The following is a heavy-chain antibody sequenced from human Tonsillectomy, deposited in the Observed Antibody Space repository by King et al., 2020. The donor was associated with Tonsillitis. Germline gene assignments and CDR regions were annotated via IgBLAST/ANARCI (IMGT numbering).Heavy chain of an antibody. CDR3: ARGHGDSSGENFDY. V-gene: IGHV6-1*01. CDR2: AYYRSKWVN. CDR1: GDSVSSNSAA. D-gene: IGHD3-22*01. Sequence: VQLQQSGPGLVKPSQTLSLTCAISGDSVSSNSAALNWIMQSPSRCLEWLGKAYYRSKWVNVYAVSLKSRITINPDTSENKFSLQLDSVTPEDTAVYYCARGHGDSSGENFDYWGQGTLVTVSS. J-gene: IGHJ4*02.